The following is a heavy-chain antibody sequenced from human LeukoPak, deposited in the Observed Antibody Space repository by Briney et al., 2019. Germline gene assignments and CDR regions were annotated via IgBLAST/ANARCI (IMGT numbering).Heavy chain of an antibody. J-gene: IGHJ4*02. D-gene: IGHD6-13*01. V-gene: IGHV1-69*05. Sequence: SVKVSCKASGYTFTSYGISWVRQAPGQGLEWMGRIIPIFGTANYAQEFQGRVTITTDESTSTAYMELRSLRSDDTAVYYCARSSSWGRYDYWGQGTLVTVSS. CDR1: GYTFTSYG. CDR3: ARSSSWGRYDY. CDR2: IIPIFGTA.